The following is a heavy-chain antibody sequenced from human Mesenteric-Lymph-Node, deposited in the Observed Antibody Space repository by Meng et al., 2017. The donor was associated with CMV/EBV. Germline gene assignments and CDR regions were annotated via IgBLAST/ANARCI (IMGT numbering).Heavy chain of an antibody. CDR3: ARATGDPIVVVPAAKKKDWFDP. CDR2: INHSGST. D-gene: IGHD2-2*01. CDR1: GYY. V-gene: IGHV4-34*01. J-gene: IGHJ5*02. Sequence: GYYWSWIRQPPGKGREWIGEINHSGSTNYNPSLKSRVTISVDTSKNQFSLKLSSVTAADTAVYYCARATGDPIVVVPAAKKKDWFDPWGQGTLVTVSS.